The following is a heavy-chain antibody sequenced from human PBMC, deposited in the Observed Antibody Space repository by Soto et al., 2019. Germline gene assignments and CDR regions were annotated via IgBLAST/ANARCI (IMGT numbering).Heavy chain of an antibody. J-gene: IGHJ4*02. Sequence: QVHLQESGPDLVRPSETLSLTCSFFGGSISSDNWWSWVRQTPGKGLEWIGEIYHSGNTNCNPSLKSRVTISVDKSKNQFSLKVTSVTAADTALYYCARLINWGQGTLVTVSS. CDR1: GGSISSDNW. V-gene: IGHV4-4*02. CDR3: ARLIN. CDR2: IYHSGNT. D-gene: IGHD2-8*01.